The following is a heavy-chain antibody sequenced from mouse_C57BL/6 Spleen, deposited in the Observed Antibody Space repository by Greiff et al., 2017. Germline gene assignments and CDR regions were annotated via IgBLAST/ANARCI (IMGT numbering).Heavy chain of an antibody. J-gene: IGHJ4*01. D-gene: IGHD2-3*01. V-gene: IGHV1-50*01. CDR1: GYTFTSYW. CDR3: ARGAIYDYYAMDY. Sequence: VQLQESGAELVKPGASVKLSCKASGYTFTSYWMQWVKQRPGQGLEWIGEIDPSDSYTNYNQKFKGKATLTVDTSSSTAYMQLSSLTSEDSAVYYCARGAIYDYYAMDYWGQGTSVTVSS. CDR2: IDPSDSYT.